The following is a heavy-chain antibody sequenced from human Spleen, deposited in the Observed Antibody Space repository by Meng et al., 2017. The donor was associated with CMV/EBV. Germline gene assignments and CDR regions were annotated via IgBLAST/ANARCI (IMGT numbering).Heavy chain of an antibody. V-gene: IGHV3-30*04. Sequence: SCAASGFTFSSYAMHWVRQAPGKGLEWVAVISYDGRNKYYADSVKGRFTVSRDTSKNTLYLQMNSLRAEDTAVYYCAREGYPDAFDIWGQGTMVTVSS. CDR3: AREGYPDAFDI. CDR2: ISYDGRNK. J-gene: IGHJ3*02. CDR1: GFTFSSYA. D-gene: IGHD2-2*01.